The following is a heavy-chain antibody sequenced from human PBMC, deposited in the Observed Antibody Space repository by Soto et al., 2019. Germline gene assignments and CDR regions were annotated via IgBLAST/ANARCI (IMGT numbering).Heavy chain of an antibody. J-gene: IGHJ4*02. CDR1: GFTVSSND. V-gene: IGHV3-53*01. D-gene: IGHD3-16*01. CDR3: ARGHDYGGNPFDY. Sequence: EVQLEESGGGWIQPGGSLRLSCAASGFTVSSNDMSWVRQAPGKGLEWVAVIFRGGNRYYADSVKGRFTISRDNSKNTVDLQMNSLRAEDTAVYYCARGHDYGGNPFDYWGRGILVTVSS. CDR2: IFRGGNR.